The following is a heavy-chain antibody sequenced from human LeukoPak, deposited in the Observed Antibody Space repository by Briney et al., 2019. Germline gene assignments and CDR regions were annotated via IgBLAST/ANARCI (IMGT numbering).Heavy chain of an antibody. CDR2: ITGSGGFT. CDR1: GFPFSTYA. V-gene: IGHV3-23*01. CDR3: VRSLDY. Sequence: GGSLRLSCAASGFPFSTYAMNWVRRAPGKGLEWVSVITGSGGFTQYADSVKGRFTISRDNSKNTVYLQMNSLRVEDTALYYCVRSLDYWGQGTLVTVSS. J-gene: IGHJ4*02.